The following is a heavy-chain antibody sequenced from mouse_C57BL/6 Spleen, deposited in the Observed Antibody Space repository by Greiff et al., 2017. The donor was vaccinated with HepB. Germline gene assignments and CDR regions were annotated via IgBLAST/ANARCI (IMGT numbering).Heavy chain of an antibody. J-gene: IGHJ4*01. Sequence: EVMLVESVAELVRPGASVKLSCTASGFNIKNTYMHWVKQRPEQGLEWIGRIDPANGNTKYAPKFQGKATITADTSSNTAYLQLSSLTSEDTAIYYCATNRDDGYYYAMDYWGQGTSVTVSS. CDR2: IDPANGNT. V-gene: IGHV14-3*01. CDR3: ATNRDDGYYYAMDY. CDR1: GFNIKNTY. D-gene: IGHD2-3*01.